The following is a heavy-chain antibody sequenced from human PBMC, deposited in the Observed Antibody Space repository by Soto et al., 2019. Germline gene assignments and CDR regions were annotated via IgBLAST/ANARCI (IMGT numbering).Heavy chain of an antibody. D-gene: IGHD3-9*01. CDR1: GFTFSSYS. CDR3: ARSGRYFDWLLSY. V-gene: IGHV3-21*01. Sequence: PGGSLRLSCAASGFTFSSYSMNWVRQAPGKGLEWVSSISSSSSYIYYAGSVKGRFTISRDNAKNSLYLQMNSLRAEDTAVYYCARSGRYFDWLLSYWGQGTLVTVSS. J-gene: IGHJ4*02. CDR2: ISSSSSYI.